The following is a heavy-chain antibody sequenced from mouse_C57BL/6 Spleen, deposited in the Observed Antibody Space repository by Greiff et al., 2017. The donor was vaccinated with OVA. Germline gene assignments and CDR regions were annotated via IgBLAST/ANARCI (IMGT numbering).Heavy chain of an antibody. CDR3: TPTAQATYSWFAY. V-gene: IGHV14-1*01. J-gene: IGHJ3*01. CDR1: GFNITDYY. Sequence: EVQLQQSGAELVRPGASVKLSCTASGFNITDYYMHWVKQRPEQGLEWIGRLDPEDGDTEYAPTFQGKATMTADTSSNTAYLQLSSLTSEDTAVYYCTPTAQATYSWFAYWGQGTLVTVSA. D-gene: IGHD3-2*02. CDR2: LDPEDGDT.